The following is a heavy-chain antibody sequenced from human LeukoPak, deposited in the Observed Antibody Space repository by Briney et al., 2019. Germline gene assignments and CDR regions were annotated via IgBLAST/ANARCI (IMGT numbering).Heavy chain of an antibody. Sequence: PGGSLRLSCVASGLTVSSNYMTWVRQAPGKGLEWVSVIYTGGTPYYADSVKGRFTISRDISKNTVYLQMNSLRVEDTAVYSCARGAATGPTLGLDYWGQGTLVTVSS. V-gene: IGHV3-53*01. CDR2: IYTGGTP. J-gene: IGHJ4*02. CDR1: GLTVSSNY. CDR3: ARGAATGPTLGLDY. D-gene: IGHD6-13*01.